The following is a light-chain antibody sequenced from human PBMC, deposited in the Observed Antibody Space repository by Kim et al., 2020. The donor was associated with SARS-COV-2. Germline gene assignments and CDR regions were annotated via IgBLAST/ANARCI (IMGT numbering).Light chain of an antibody. CDR2: DVS. CDR1: QSVGNS. CDR3: QQRRNWPAYT. V-gene: IGKV3-11*01. Sequence: IVLTQSPATLSLSPGNRATLSCRASQSVGNSLAWYQHKPGQAPRLLLYDVSNRATGIPARFTGSGSGTDFTLTITSLEPEDFAFYYCQQRRNWPAYTFGQGTKLEIK. J-gene: IGKJ2*01.